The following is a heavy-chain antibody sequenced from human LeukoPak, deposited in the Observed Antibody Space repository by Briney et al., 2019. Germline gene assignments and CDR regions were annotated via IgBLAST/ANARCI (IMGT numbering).Heavy chain of an antibody. Sequence: SETLSLTCTVSGGSISSSSYYWGWIRQPPGKGLEWIGSIYYSGSTYYNPSLKSRVTISVDTSKNQFSLKLSSVTAADTAVYYCARRYDFWSGYSTQYYFDYWGQGTLVTVSS. CDR3: ARRYDFWSGYSTQYYFDY. D-gene: IGHD3-3*01. CDR2: IYYSGST. J-gene: IGHJ4*02. CDR1: GGSISSSSYY. V-gene: IGHV4-39*01.